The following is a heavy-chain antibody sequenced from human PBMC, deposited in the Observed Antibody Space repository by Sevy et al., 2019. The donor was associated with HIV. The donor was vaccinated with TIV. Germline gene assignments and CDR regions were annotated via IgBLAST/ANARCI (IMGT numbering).Heavy chain of an antibody. J-gene: IGHJ6*02. CDR3: ARDQRGQDTNNYYYYYGMDV. CDR2: ISSSGSTI. V-gene: IGHV3-11*01. CDR1: GFTFSDYY. Sequence: GGSLRLSCAASGFTFSDYYMSWIRQARGKGLEWVSYISSSGSTIYYADSVKGRFTISRDNAKNSLYLQMNSLRAEDTAVYYCARDQRGQDTNNYYYYYGMDVWGQGTTVTVSS.